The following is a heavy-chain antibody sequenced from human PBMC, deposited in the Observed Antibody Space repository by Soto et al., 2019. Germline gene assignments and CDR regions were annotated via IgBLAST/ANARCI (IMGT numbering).Heavy chain of an antibody. J-gene: IGHJ5*02. V-gene: IGHV1-18*01. CDR1: GYTFTSYG. CDR3: ARDDRFLEWVPTLFDP. CDR2: ISAYNGNT. Sequence: GASVKVPCKASGYTFTSYGISWVRQAPGQGLEWMGWISAYNGNTNYAQKLQGRVTMTTDTSTSTAYMELRSLRSDDTAVYYCARDDRFLEWVPTLFDPWGQGTLVTVSS. D-gene: IGHD3-3*01.